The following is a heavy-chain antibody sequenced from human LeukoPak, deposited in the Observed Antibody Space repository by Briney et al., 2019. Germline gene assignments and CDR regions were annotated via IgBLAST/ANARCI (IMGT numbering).Heavy chain of an antibody. CDR3: ARARRSGGITLIRGVKDRGWFDS. J-gene: IGHJ5*01. CDR2: IKQDGSEK. V-gene: IGHV3-7*01. Sequence: SGGSLRLSCVASGFTFSNYWMSWVRQAPGKGLEWVANIKQDGSEKYYVDSVKGRFTISRDNSKNTLYLQMNSLRAEDTAVHYCARARRSGGITLIRGVKDRGWFDSWGQGTLVTVSS. D-gene: IGHD3-10*01. CDR1: GFTFSNYW.